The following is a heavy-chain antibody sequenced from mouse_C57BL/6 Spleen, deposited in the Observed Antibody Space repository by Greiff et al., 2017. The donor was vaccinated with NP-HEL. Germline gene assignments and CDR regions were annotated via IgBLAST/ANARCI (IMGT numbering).Heavy chain of an antibody. J-gene: IGHJ2*01. CDR2: IWWGDDK. Sequence: QVTLNESGPGILQPSQTLSLSCSFSGFSLSTFGMGVGWLRQPSGQGLVWLAHIWWGDDKYYNPALKSRLTISKDTSNNQIYLKIANVDTADTATYYCARNNLTLGRSLDYWGQGTTLTVSS. CDR3: ARNNLTLGRSLDY. CDR1: GFSLSTFGMG. D-gene: IGHD4-1*01. V-gene: IGHV8-8*01.